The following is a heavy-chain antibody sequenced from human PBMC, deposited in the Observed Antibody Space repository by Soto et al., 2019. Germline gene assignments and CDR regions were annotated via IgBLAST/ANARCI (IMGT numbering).Heavy chain of an antibody. CDR3: ARLQLWAPGWFGP. CDR1: AFTCSSYA. Sequence: WRSLRLSCSASAFTCSSYAMSWFRQAPGQGLEWVSAISGSGGSTYYVDSLKGRFTISRDTSENTLYLQMNSMRDEDTAVYYLARLQLWAPGWFGPWGRGTMVTVSS. D-gene: IGHD5-18*01. CDR2: ISGSGGST. J-gene: IGHJ5*02. V-gene: IGHV3-23*01.